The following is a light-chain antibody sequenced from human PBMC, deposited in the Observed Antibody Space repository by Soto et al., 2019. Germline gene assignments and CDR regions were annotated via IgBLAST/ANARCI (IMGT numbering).Light chain of an antibody. Sequence: QSALTQPASVSGSPGQSIPISCTGTSSDVGGYNYVSWYQQHPGKAHKLMIYDVSNRPSGVSNLFSGSKSGNTASLTISGLQAEDEADYYCSSYTSSSTLYVFGTGTKVTVL. V-gene: IGLV2-14*01. CDR1: SSDVGGYNY. CDR2: DVS. CDR3: SSYTSSSTLYV. J-gene: IGLJ1*01.